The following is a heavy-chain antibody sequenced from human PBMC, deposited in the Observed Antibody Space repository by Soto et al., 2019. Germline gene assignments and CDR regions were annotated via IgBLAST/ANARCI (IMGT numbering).Heavy chain of an antibody. CDR3: ARLLSPYVWSGTGLGYYFDY. CDR1: GGSFSGYY. V-gene: IGHV4-34*01. J-gene: IGHJ4*02. D-gene: IGHD3-3*01. CDR2: INHSGST. Sequence: SETLSLTCAVYGGSFSGYYWSWIRQPPGKGLEWIGEINHSGSTNYNPSLKSRVTISVDTSKNQFSLKLSSVTAADTAVYYCARLLSPYVWSGTGLGYYFDYWGQGTLVTVSS.